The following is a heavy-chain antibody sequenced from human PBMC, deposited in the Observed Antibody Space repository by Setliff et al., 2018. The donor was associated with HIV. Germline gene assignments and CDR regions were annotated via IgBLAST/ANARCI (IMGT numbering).Heavy chain of an antibody. V-gene: IGHV1-46*01. CDR2: INPTGGST. CDR1: GYTFTGYY. Sequence: GASVKVSCKASGYTFTGYYMHWVRQAPGQGLEWMGVINPTGGSTRNTQKFQGRVAMTRDTSTSTVYMELSSLRSEDTAVYYCARVRYCSGGSCYGGEYWFDPWGQGTLVTVSS. CDR3: ARVRYCSGGSCYGGEYWFDP. J-gene: IGHJ5*02. D-gene: IGHD2-15*01.